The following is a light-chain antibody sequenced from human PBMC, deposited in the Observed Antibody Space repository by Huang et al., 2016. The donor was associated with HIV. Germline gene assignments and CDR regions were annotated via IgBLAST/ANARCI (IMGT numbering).Light chain of an antibody. CDR3: QQPGS. V-gene: IGKV3-11*01. CDR2: DTS. Sequence: EIVLTQSPATLFLSPGERATLSCRASQSVGGYLAWYQQKPGQAPRLLIYDTSTRATGIPARFSGSGSETDFTLTSSSLEPEDFAVYYCQQPGSFGQGTKVDIK. CDR1: QSVGGY. J-gene: IGKJ2*01.